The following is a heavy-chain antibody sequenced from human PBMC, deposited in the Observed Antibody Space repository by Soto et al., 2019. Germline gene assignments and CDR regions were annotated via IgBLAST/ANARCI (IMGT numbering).Heavy chain of an antibody. CDR2: ISGSGDKT. CDR3: AKGASHAPFEK. V-gene: IGHV3-23*01. Sequence: EVHLLESGGDLVLPGGSLRLSCAASGFAFNDFAMNRVRQAPGKGPEWLSTISGSGDKTFHSDSVKGRFNISRDNSNNKMFLQMNSLRAEDTAIYYCAKGASHAPFEKWGRGTLVTVSS. CDR1: GFAFNDFA. J-gene: IGHJ4*02.